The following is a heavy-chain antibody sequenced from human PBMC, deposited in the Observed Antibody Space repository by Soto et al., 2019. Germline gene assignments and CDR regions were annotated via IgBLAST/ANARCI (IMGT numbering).Heavy chain of an antibody. CDR1: GFTFTSYA. V-gene: IGHV1-18*01. CDR3: ARGDIVVVPTAHDY. Sequence: QVQLMQSGAEVKKPGASVKVSCKASGFTFTSYAFSWVRQAPGQGLEWMGWISVYNGFTYYAQKFQDRVTMTTDTSTTTARMELRSLRSDDTAVYYCARGDIVVVPTAHDYWGQGTLVTVSS. J-gene: IGHJ4*02. D-gene: IGHD2-2*01. CDR2: ISVYNGFT.